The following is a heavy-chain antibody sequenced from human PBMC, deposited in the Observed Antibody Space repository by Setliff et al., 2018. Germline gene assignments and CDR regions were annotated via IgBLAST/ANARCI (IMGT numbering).Heavy chain of an antibody. CDR2: INPTGGLT. J-gene: IGHJ6*03. CDR1: GYTLTKYH. D-gene: IGHD3-22*01. Sequence: ASVKVSCKASGYTLTKYHMHWVRQAPGQGLEWMGIINPTGGLTRYAQKFQGRVTITRDTSASTAYMELSSLRSEDTAVYYCARDKGYDSSGYYFYYYYYMDVWGKGTTVTVSS. CDR3: ARDKGYDSSGYYFYYYYYMDV. V-gene: IGHV1-46*01.